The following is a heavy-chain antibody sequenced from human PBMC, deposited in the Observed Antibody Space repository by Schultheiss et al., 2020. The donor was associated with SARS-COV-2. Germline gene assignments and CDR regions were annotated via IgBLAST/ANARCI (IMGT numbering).Heavy chain of an antibody. CDR2: INHSGST. J-gene: IGHJ6*02. D-gene: IGHD6-19*01. V-gene: IGHV4-34*01. CDR1: GGSFSGYY. Sequence: SETLSLTCAVYGGSFSGYYWSWIRQPPGKGLEWIGEINHSGSTNYNPSLKSRVTISVDTSKNQFSLKLSSVTAADTAVYYCARDPEQWLVHYHYYYYGMDVWGQGTTVTVSS. CDR3: ARDPEQWLVHYHYYYYGMDV.